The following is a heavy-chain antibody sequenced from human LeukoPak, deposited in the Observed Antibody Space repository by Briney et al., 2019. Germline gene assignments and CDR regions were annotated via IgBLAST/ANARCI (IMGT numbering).Heavy chain of an antibody. Sequence: ASVKVSCKVSGYTLTELSMHWVRQAPGKGLEWMGGFDPEDGETIYAQKFQGRVTMTEDTSTDTAYMELSSLRSEDTAVYYCASQLIGHSHFGGYFDSWGQGTLVTVSS. D-gene: IGHD3-16*01. J-gene: IGHJ4*02. CDR2: FDPEDGET. V-gene: IGHV1-24*01. CDR3: ASQLIGHSHFGGYFDS. CDR1: GYTLTELS.